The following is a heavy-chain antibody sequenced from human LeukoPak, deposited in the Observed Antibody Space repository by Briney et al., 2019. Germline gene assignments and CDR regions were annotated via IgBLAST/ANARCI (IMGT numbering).Heavy chain of an antibody. CDR1: GGSFSGYY. CDR3: ARVPRLDTGAYFDY. Sequence: NPSETLSLTCAVYGGSFSGYYWSWIRQPPGKGLEWIGEINHSGSTNYNPSLKSRVTISVDTSKNQFSLKLSSVTAADTAVYYCARVPRLDTGAYFDYWGQGTLVTVSS. D-gene: IGHD1-1*01. V-gene: IGHV4-34*01. CDR2: INHSGST. J-gene: IGHJ4*02.